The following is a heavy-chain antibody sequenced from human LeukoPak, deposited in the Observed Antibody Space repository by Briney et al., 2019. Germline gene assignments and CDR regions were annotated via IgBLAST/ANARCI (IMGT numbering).Heavy chain of an antibody. Sequence: ASVKVSCKASGYTFTSYGISWVRQAPGQGLEWMGWISAYNGNTNYAQKLQGRVTMTTDTSTSTAYMELSSLRSEDTAVYYCASSPNQEVPATNYDAFDIWGQGTMVTVSS. J-gene: IGHJ3*02. CDR2: ISAYNGNT. CDR3: ASSPNQEVPATNYDAFDI. CDR1: GYTFTSYG. D-gene: IGHD2-2*01. V-gene: IGHV1-18*01.